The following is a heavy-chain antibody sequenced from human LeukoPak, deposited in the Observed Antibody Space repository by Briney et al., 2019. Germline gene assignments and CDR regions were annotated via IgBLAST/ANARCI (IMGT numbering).Heavy chain of an antibody. V-gene: IGHV3-7*05. CDR3: ARGNFSAYDI. J-gene: IGHJ3*02. Sequence: GGSLRLSCAASGFTFSRHWMSWVRQAPGKGLEWVANIKQDGSEKYYVDSVKGRFTISRDNAKNSLYMQMNSLRAEDTAVYYCARGNFSAYDIWGQGTMVTVSS. CDR2: IKQDGSEK. D-gene: IGHD2/OR15-2a*01. CDR1: GFTFSRHW.